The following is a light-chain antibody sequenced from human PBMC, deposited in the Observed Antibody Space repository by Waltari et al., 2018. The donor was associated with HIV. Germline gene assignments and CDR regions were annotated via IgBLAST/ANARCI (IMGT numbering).Light chain of an antibody. J-gene: IGKJ4*02. Sequence: DTQMTQSPSTLSASVGDRVTITCRASQSISDWLAWYQQRPGRAPNLLIYQASKLKSGVPSRFSGGASGTEFTLTISGLQPEDFATYFCQQYKSYPLTFGRGTEVEIK. CDR1: QSISDW. CDR3: QQYKSYPLT. V-gene: IGKV1-5*03. CDR2: QAS.